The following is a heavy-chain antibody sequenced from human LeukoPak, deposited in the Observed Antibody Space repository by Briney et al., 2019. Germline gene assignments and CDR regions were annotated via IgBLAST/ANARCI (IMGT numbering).Heavy chain of an antibody. CDR2: ISAYNGNT. CDR3: ARVWESSSWYAILYYFDY. D-gene: IGHD6-13*01. CDR1: GYTFTSYG. Sequence: WASVNVSCKASGYTFTSYGISWVRQAPGQGLEWMGWISAYNGNTNYAQKLQGRVTMTTDTSTSTAYMELRSLRSDDTAVYYCARVWESSSWYAILYYFDYWGQGTLVTVSS. J-gene: IGHJ4*02. V-gene: IGHV1-18*01.